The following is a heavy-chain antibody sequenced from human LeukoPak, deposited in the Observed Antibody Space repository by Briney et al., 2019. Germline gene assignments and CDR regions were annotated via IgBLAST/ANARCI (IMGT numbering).Heavy chain of an antibody. CDR3: ASDVVLRYFDGVDY. V-gene: IGHV3-23*01. J-gene: IGHJ4*02. CDR2: ISGSGGST. Sequence: GGSLRLSCAASGFTFSSYAMNWVRQAPGKGLEWVSAISGSGGSTYYADSVKGRFTISRDNSKNTLYLQMNSLRAEDTAVYYCASDVVLRYFDGVDYWGQGTLVTVSS. CDR1: GFTFSSYA. D-gene: IGHD3-9*01.